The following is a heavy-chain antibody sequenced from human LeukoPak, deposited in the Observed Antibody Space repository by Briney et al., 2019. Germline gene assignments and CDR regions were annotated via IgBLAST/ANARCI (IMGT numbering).Heavy chain of an antibody. CDR2: ISGSGGST. J-gene: IGHJ4*02. V-gene: IGHV3-23*01. CDR1: GGSISSSD. CDR3: AKGEYFDWLDPYFDY. D-gene: IGHD3-9*01. Sequence: GTLSLTCAVSGGSISSSDWWSWVRQPPGKGLEWVSAISGSGGSTYYADSVKGRFTISRDNSKNTLYLQMNSLRAEDTAVYYCAKGEYFDWLDPYFDYWGQGTLVTVSS.